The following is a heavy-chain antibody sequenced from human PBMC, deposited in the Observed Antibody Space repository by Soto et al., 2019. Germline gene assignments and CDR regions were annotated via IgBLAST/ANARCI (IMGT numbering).Heavy chain of an antibody. CDR2: ISSSSSTI. Sequence: PGGSLRLSCAASGFTFSSYSMNWVRQAPGKGLEWVSYISSSSSTIYYADSVKGRFTISRDNAKNSLYLQMNSLRAEDTAVYYCARAAVSPDRLRYFDWLFPPSGYWGQGTLVTVSS. CDR1: GFTFSSYS. V-gene: IGHV3-48*01. CDR3: ARAAVSPDRLRYFDWLFPPSGY. D-gene: IGHD3-9*01. J-gene: IGHJ4*02.